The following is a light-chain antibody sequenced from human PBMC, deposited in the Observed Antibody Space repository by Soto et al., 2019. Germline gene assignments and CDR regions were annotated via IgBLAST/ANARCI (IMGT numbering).Light chain of an antibody. CDR2: GAS. J-gene: IGKJ5*01. V-gene: IGKV3-15*01. CDR3: QQYSNWPPIT. Sequence: EIALTQSPATLSVSPGERATISCLASQSVSSKLAWYQQKPGQAPRLLIYGASTRATGIPARFSGSGSGTEFTLTISSLQSEDFAIYYCQQYSNWPPITFGQGTRLEIK. CDR1: QSVSSK.